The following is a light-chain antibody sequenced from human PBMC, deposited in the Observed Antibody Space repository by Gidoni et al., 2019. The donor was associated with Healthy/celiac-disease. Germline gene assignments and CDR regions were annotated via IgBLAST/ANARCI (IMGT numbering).Light chain of an antibody. J-gene: IGKJ3*01. CDR3: MQALQTPRT. Sequence: DIVMTQFPLSLPVTPGEPASISCRSSQSLLHSNGYNSLDWYLQKPGQSPQLLIYLGSNRASGVPDRLSGSGSGTDFTLKISKVEAEDVGVYYCMQALQTPRTFGPGTKVVIK. V-gene: IGKV2-28*01. CDR2: LGS. CDR1: QSLLHSNGYNS.